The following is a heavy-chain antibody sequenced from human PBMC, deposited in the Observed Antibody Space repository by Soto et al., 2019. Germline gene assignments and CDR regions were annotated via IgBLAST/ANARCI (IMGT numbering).Heavy chain of an antibody. CDR3: ARVFFGYTGLRTCFDL. J-gene: IGHJ4*02. V-gene: IGHV3-48*03. CDR1: GFTFSTYK. Sequence: EVQLVESGGGLVQPGGSLRLSCAASGFTFSTYKINWVRQAPGKGLEWVSYISGSGSTIYYADSVKGRFTISRDNAQKPLYLQMNSLRDEATAVYYCARVFFGYTGLRTCFDLWGQGNLVTGSS. D-gene: IGHD5-12*01. CDR2: ISGSGSTI.